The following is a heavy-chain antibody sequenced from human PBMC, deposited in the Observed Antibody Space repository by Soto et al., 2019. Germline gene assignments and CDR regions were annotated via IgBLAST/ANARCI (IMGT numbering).Heavy chain of an antibody. J-gene: IGHJ4*02. CDR1: GFIFSSYT. CDR3: APPEPYFDY. V-gene: IGHV3-21*01. Sequence: PGGSLRLSCAASGFIFSSYTMNWVRQAPGKGLEWVSSISSSSDYINYADSVKGRFTISRDNAKNSLYLQMNSLRAEDTAVYYCAPPEPYFDYWGQGT. CDR2: ISSSSDYI. D-gene: IGHD1-26*01.